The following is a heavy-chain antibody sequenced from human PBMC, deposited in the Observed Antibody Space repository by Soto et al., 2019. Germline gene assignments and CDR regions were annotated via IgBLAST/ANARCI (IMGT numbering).Heavy chain of an antibody. V-gene: IGHV2-26*01. CDR1: GFSLSKARMG. CDR2: IFWNDER. Sequence: SGPTLVNPTETLTCTVSGFSLSKARMGVSWIRQPPGKALEWLAHIFWNDERSYNTSLKSRLTISRDTSKSQVVLTMTNVDPVDTGTYFCARALREELPIYYFDSWGQGTLVTVSS. J-gene: IGHJ4*02. D-gene: IGHD1-7*01. CDR3: ARALREELPIYYFDS.